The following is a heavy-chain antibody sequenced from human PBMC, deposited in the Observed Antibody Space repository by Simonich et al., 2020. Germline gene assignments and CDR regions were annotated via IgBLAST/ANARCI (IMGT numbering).Heavy chain of an antibody. CDR1: VGSISSSSYY. V-gene: IGHV4-39*01. J-gene: IGHJ4*02. CDR3: ARAHSRYCSGGSCYFDY. Sequence: QLQLQESGPGLVKPSETLSLTCTVSVGSISSSSYYWGWIRQPPGKGLEWIGSNYYSGGTYYNPSLKSRVTNSVDTSKNQFSLKLSAVTAADTAVYYCARAHSRYCSGGSCYFDYWGQGTLVTVSS. CDR2: NYYSGGT. D-gene: IGHD2-15*01.